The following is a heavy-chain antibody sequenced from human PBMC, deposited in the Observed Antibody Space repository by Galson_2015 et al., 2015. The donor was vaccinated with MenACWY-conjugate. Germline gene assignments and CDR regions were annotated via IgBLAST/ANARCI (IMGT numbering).Heavy chain of an antibody. D-gene: IGHD1-26*01. J-gene: IGHJ6*02. Sequence: QSGAEVKKPGESLKISCKGSGYSFTNYWIGWVRQMPGRGLEWMGLIDPHNSNTRYSPSFQGQVTTSADKSISTAFLQWSSLKASDTAMYYCARHPPGGRGMDVWGRGTTVTVSS. CDR3: ARHPPGGRGMDV. CDR2: IDPHNSNT. V-gene: IGHV5-51*01. CDR1: GYSFTNYW.